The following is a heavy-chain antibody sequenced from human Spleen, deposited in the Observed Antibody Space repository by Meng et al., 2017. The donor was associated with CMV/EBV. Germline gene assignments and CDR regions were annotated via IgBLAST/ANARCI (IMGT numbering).Heavy chain of an antibody. CDR3: VKLFDY. D-gene: IGHD3-10*01. V-gene: IGHV3-7*01. CDR2: IKEDGSEK. J-gene: IGHJ4*02. Sequence: GESLKISCAVSGFTFSRYWMTWVRQAPGKGLEWVANIKEDGSEKNYVDSVKGRFIISRDNAKNSLFLQMNSLRAEDTAVYYCVKLFDYWGQGTLVTVSS. CDR1: GFTFSRYW.